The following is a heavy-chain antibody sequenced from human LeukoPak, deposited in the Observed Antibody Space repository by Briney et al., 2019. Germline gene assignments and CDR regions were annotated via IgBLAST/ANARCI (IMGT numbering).Heavy chain of an antibody. CDR3: ARGVIYWSGGSCYYDWSAP. CDR1: GYTFTSYD. D-gene: IGHD2-15*01. Sequence: ASVKVSCKASGYTFTSYDINGVGQAAGQGLEWMGWMNPNSGNTGYAQKFQGRVTMTRNNSISTAYMELSSLRSEDTAVYYCARGVIYWSGGSCYYDWSAPAGQRTPVTV. V-gene: IGHV1-8*01. CDR2: MNPNSGNT. J-gene: IGHJ5*02.